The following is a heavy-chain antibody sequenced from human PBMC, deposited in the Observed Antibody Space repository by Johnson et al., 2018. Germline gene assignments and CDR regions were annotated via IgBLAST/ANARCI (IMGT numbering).Heavy chain of an antibody. CDR2: INPSGGST. CDR3: AREVVVGIYSSSWYSGYYYGMDV. Sequence: QVQLVQSGAEVKKPGASXKVSCKASGYTFTSYYMHWVRQAPGQGLEWMGIINPSGGSTSYAQKFQGRVTMTRDTSTSPVYMALSSLGSEETAVYSCAREVVVGIYSSSWYSGYYYGMDVWGQGTTVTVSS. J-gene: IGHJ6*02. D-gene: IGHD6-13*01. CDR1: GYTFTSYY. V-gene: IGHV1-46*01.